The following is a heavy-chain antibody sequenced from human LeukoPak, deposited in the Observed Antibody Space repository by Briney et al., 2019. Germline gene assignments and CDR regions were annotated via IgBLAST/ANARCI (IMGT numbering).Heavy chain of an antibody. Sequence: GGSLRLSCAASGFTFSSYSMNWVRQAPGKGLEWVSSISSSSSYIYYADSVKGRYTISRDNAKNSLYLQMNRLRAEDTAVYYCARVDCSGGSCYSDYWGQGTLVTVSS. CDR3: ARVDCSGGSCYSDY. D-gene: IGHD2-15*01. CDR2: ISSSSSYI. V-gene: IGHV3-21*01. J-gene: IGHJ4*02. CDR1: GFTFSSYS.